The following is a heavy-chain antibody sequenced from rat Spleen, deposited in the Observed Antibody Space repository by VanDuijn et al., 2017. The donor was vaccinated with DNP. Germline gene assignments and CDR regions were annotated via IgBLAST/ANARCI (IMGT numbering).Heavy chain of an antibody. Sequence: QVQLKESGPGLVQPSQTLSLSCTVSGFSLTGYHVSWVRQPPGKGLEWIAVISGGGSTYYNSALKSRLSISRDTSKSQVFLKMNSLQTEDTAIYFCTEGYSSYIYDYWGQGVMVTVSS. J-gene: IGHJ2*01. CDR1: GFSLTGYH. CDR3: TEGYSSYIYDY. CDR2: ISGGGST. D-gene: IGHD1-2*01. V-gene: IGHV2S12*01.